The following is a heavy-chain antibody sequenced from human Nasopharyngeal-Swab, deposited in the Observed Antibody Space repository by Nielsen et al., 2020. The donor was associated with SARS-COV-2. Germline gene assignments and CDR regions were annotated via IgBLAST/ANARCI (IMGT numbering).Heavy chain of an antibody. CDR1: GFTFSDYY. Sequence: GGSLRLSCAASGFTFSDYYMSWIRQAPGKGLEWVSYISSSGSTIYYADSVKGRFTISRDNAKNSLYLQMNSLRAEDTAVYYCATSAIAAAADYWGQGTLVTVSS. V-gene: IGHV3-11*04. CDR2: ISSSGSTI. J-gene: IGHJ4*02. CDR3: ATSAIAAAADY. D-gene: IGHD6-13*01.